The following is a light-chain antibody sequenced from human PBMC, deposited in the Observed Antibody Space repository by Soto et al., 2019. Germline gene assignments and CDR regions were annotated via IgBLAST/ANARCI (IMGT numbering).Light chain of an antibody. CDR3: QQYGSSAYT. CDR2: GAS. Sequence: EIVLTQSPGTLSLSPGERATLSCRASQSVSSSDLAWCQQKPGQAPRLLIYGASSRATGIPDRFSGSGSGTDFTLTISRLEPEDFAVYYCQQYGSSAYTFGQGTKLEIK. J-gene: IGKJ2*01. V-gene: IGKV3-20*01. CDR1: QSVSSSD.